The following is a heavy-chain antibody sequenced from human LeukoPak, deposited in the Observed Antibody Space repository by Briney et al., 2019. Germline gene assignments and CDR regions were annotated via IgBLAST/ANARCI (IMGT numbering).Heavy chain of an antibody. V-gene: IGHV1-24*01. CDR1: GNTFSDLS. J-gene: IGHJ4*02. CDR2: FDPEHVET. Sequence: ASVKVSCKVSGNTFSDLSMNWVRQAPGKGLEWMGGFDPEHVETIYAQKFQGRVTMTEDTSTGTAYMELSSLRPEDTAVYYCATDFYRGRQFDYWGQGTLVTVSS. CDR3: ATDFYRGRQFDY. D-gene: IGHD2/OR15-2a*01.